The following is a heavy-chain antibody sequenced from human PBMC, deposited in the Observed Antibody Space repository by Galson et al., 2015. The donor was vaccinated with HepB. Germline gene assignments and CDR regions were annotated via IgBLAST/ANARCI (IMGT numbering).Heavy chain of an antibody. CDR3: ARAHGGQRYYYYGMDV. V-gene: IGHV4-59*01. Sequence: SETLSLTCTVSGGSISSYYWSWIRQPPWKGLEWLGYIYYSGSTNYNPSLKSRVTISVDTSKNQFSLKLSSVTAADTAVYYCARAHGGQRYYYYGMDVWGQGTTVTVSS. D-gene: IGHD4-23*01. J-gene: IGHJ6*02. CDR2: IYYSGST. CDR1: GGSISSYY.